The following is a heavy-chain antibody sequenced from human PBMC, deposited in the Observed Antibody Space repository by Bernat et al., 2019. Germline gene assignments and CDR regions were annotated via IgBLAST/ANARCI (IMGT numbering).Heavy chain of an antibody. V-gene: IGHV3-7*03. Sequence: EVQLVESGGGLVQPGGSLRLSCTASGFTFSSYWMNWVRQAPGKGLAWVANIKEDGSEKYYVDSVKGRLIITRDNAKNSLYLQMNSLRAEDTAVYYCARVDSTSWYSRDYWGQGTLVTVSS. D-gene: IGHD6-13*01. CDR1: GFTFSSYW. CDR2: IKEDGSEK. CDR3: ARVDSTSWYSRDY. J-gene: IGHJ4*02.